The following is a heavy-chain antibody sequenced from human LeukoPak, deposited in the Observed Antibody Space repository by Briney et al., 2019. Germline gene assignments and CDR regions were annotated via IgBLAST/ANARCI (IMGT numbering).Heavy chain of an antibody. CDR3: ARHAPPYDYVWGSYRYNVPYYFDY. J-gene: IGHJ4*02. Sequence: SETLSLTCTVSGGSISNYYWSWIRQPPGKGLEWIGYIYYSGSTNYNPSLKSRVTISVDTSKNQFSLKLSSVTAADTAVYYCARHAPPYDYVWGSYRYNVPYYFDYWGQGTLVTVSS. V-gene: IGHV4-59*08. D-gene: IGHD3-16*02. CDR2: IYYSGST. CDR1: GGSISNYY.